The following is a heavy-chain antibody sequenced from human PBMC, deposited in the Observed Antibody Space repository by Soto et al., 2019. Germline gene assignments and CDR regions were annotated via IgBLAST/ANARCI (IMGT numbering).Heavy chain of an antibody. CDR3: ANLPLYCSEFDC. CDR1: GFTFDDYA. J-gene: IGHJ4*02. D-gene: IGHD3-10*01. V-gene: IGHV3-9*01. Sequence: EAQLVESGGGLVQPGRSLRLSCVASGFTFDDYAIHWVRQAPGKGLEWVSGISWNGAATGYADSVKGRLTISRDNAKNSLYLQMSSLRTEDTAIYYCANLPLYCSEFDCWGQGTLVTVSS. CDR2: ISWNGAAT.